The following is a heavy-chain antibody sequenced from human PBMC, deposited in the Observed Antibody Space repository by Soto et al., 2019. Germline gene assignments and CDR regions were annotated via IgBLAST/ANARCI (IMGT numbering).Heavy chain of an antibody. V-gene: IGHV3-21*01. CDR2: ISSSSSYI. Sequence: GGSLRLSCAASGFTFSSYSMNWVRQAPGKGLEWVSSISSSSSYIYYADSVKGRFTISRDNAKNSLYLQMNSLRAEDTAVYYCARDNPLGDSEPFDPWGQGTLVTVSS. D-gene: IGHD3-16*01. CDR3: ARDNPLGDSEPFDP. CDR1: GFTFSSYS. J-gene: IGHJ5*02.